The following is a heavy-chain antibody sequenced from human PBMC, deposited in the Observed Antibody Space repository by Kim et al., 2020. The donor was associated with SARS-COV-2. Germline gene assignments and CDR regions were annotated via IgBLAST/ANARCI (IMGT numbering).Heavy chain of an antibody. CDR2: IWSDGSNR. CDR1: GFIFRNYG. J-gene: IGHJ6*03. V-gene: IGHV3-33*01. Sequence: GGSLRLSCAASGFIFRNYGMHWVRQAPGKGLEWVAVIWSDGSNRYEADSVKGRFTISRENSKNTLYLQMNSLRVEDSGVYYCARDPGRSSGSGYMDVWGKGTTVTVSS. CDR3: ARDPGRSSGSGYMDV. D-gene: IGHD3-22*01.